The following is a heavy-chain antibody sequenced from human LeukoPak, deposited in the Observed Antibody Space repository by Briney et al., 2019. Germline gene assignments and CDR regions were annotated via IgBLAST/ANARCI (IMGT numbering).Heavy chain of an antibody. D-gene: IGHD2-8*01. CDR1: GSSFTTYW. V-gene: IGHV5-51*01. J-gene: IGHJ3*02. CDR3: ARLQHTNNAFDI. CDR2: IYPGDSDI. Sequence: GASLKISCQGSGSSFTTYWIAWVRQMPGKGLGWIGVIYPGDSDITYSPSFPGQVTISVDKSISTAYLQWSRLKASDTAIYYCARLQHTNNAFDIWGQGTMVTVSS.